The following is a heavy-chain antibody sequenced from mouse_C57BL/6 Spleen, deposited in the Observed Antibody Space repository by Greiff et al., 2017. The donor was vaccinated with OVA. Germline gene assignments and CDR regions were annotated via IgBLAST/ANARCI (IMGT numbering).Heavy chain of an antibody. V-gene: IGHV1-85*01. CDR1: GYTFTSYD. J-gene: IGHJ4*01. CDR2: ISPRDGST. CDR3: ARRGDYGAMDD. Sequence: VQLQQSGPELVKPGASVKLSCKASGYTFTSYDINWVKQRPGQGLEWIGWISPRDGSTKYNEKFKGKATFTVDTSSSTAYMELHSLTSEDSAVYFCARRGDYGAMDDWGQGTSVTVSS.